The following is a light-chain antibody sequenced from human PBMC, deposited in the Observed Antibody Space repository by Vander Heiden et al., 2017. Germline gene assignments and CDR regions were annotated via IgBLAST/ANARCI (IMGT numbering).Light chain of an antibody. J-gene: IGLJ1*01. Sequence: QSALTQPASVSGSSGQSITLSCTGTSSDIGAYNYVSWYQQHPGKAPKLIISDVNDRPSGVSSRFSASKSGNTASLTISGLRAEDEADYYCSSYSSSRTYIFGTGTKVAVL. CDR2: DVN. V-gene: IGLV2-14*03. CDR3: SSYSSSRTYI. CDR1: SSDIGAYNY.